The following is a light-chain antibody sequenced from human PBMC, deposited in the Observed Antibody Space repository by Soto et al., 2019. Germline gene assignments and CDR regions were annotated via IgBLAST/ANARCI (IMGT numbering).Light chain of an antibody. J-gene: IGKJ2*01. Sequence: DIVMTQSPDSLAVSLGERATIHCKSSQSVLYGSDNENNLAWYQQKTGQPPKLLIYWASTRESGVPARFSGSGSGTDFTLTISSLQAEDVAVYYCQHYYSVPYTFGQGTKLEIK. CDR2: WAS. CDR1: QSVLYGSDNENN. V-gene: IGKV4-1*01. CDR3: QHYYSVPYT.